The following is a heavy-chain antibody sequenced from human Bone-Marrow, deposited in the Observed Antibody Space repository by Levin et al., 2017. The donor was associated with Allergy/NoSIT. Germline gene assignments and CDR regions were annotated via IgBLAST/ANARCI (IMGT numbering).Heavy chain of an antibody. CDR2: ISGGGDRT. J-gene: IGHJ6*02. Sequence: QPGGSLRLSCVASGFPFTRYAMTWVRQAPGKGLEWVSAISGGGDRTYYADSVKGRFTISKDSSKSTLFLQMNSLRADDAALYYCVKNLEIYGTYGLDVWGQGTTVTVSS. CDR1: GFPFTRYA. CDR3: VKNLEIYGTYGLDV. V-gene: IGHV3-23*01. D-gene: IGHD1-1*01.